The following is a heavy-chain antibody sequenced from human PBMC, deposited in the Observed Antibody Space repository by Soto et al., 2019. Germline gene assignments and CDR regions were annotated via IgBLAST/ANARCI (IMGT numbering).Heavy chain of an antibody. V-gene: IGHV3-21*01. D-gene: IGHD1-1*01. J-gene: IGHJ5*02. CDR3: AGGERGGTAPRWFDP. CDR2: ISSSGSYI. CDR1: GFTISPYI. Sequence: GGSLRLSCAASGFTISPYIVNWVRQAPGKGLEWLSSISSSGSYIYYADSVKGRFTISRANANNSLSLQMNSLRAEDTAVYFCAGGERGGTAPRWFDPWGQGTLVTVSS.